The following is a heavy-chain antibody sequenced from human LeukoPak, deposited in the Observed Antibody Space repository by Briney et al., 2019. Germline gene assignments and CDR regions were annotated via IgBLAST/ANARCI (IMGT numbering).Heavy chain of an antibody. V-gene: IGHV5-51*01. J-gene: IGHJ4*02. D-gene: IGHD4-17*01. CDR1: GYSFTSSW. CDR3: ARHGGAFDY. CDR2: VFPAVSDP. Sequence: GESLKISCKGSGYSFTSSWIGWVRQMPGKGLEWMGIVFPAVSDPRYSPSFQGQVTSSADKSISTAYLKWSSLKASDSAMYYCARHGGAFDYWGQGTLVTVSS.